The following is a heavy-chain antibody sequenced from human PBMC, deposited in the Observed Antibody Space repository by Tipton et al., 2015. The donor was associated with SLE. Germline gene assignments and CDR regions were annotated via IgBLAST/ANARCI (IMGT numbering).Heavy chain of an antibody. CDR2: IYYTGTT. CDR3: VRDQLSSSWYYFDY. CDR1: GGSISSHY. V-gene: IGHV4-59*11. J-gene: IGHJ4*02. Sequence: TLSLTCTVSGGSISSHYWSWIRQPPGKRLEWIGYIYYTGTTNYNPSLESRVTISVDTSKNQFSLDLSSVTAADTAVYYCVRDQLSSSWYYFDYWGQGTLVTVSS. D-gene: IGHD6-13*01.